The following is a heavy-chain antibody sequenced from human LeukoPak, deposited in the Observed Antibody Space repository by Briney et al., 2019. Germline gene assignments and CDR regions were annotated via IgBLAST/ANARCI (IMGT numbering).Heavy chain of an antibody. Sequence: PSETLSLTCAVYGGSFSGYYWSWIRQPPGKGLEWIGEINHSGSTNYNPSLKSRVTISVDTSKNQFSLKLSSVTAEDTAVYYCAKRSCSSTSCYMDYWGQGTLVTVSS. V-gene: IGHV4-34*01. CDR2: INHSGST. D-gene: IGHD2-2*02. CDR1: GGSFSGYY. CDR3: AKRSCSSTSCYMDY. J-gene: IGHJ4*02.